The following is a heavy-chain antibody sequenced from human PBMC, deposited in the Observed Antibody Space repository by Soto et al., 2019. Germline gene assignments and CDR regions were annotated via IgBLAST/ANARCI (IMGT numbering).Heavy chain of an antibody. CDR1: GGSFSGYY. CDR3: ARAWHQVDATAGVDV. V-gene: IGHV4-34*01. J-gene: IGHJ6*02. D-gene: IGHD2-8*01. CDR2: INHSGST. Sequence: PSETLSLTCAVYGGSFSGYYWSWIRQPPGKGLEWIGEINHSGSTNYNPSLKSRVTISVDTSKNQFSLKLSSVTAADTAVYYCARAWHQVDATAGVDVWGQGTTVTVSS.